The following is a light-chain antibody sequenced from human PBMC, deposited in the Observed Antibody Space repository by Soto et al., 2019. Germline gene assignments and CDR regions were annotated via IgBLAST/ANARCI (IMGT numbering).Light chain of an antibody. CDR1: QSVSSN. Sequence: SEAGMSVYPKSVAIVFRRASQSVSSNLAWYQQKPGQAPRLLIYGASNRATGIPDMFSGSGSGTDDTVTSCRLEPEDVAVYYGQQYCSAGTFAQGTKVDI. J-gene: IGKJ1*01. CDR2: GAS. V-gene: IGKV3-20*01. CDR3: QQYCSAGT.